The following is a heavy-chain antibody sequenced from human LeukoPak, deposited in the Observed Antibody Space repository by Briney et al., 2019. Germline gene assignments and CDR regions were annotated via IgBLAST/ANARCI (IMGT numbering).Heavy chain of an antibody. V-gene: IGHV6-1*01. D-gene: IGHD2-2*01. CDR3: ATGYQLPY. J-gene: IGHJ4*02. CDR1: VVSVTVTTSG. CDR2: TYYRSKWYS. Sequence: SQTLSLTCAISVVSVTVTTSGADWTRHSASRGIEWLGRTYYRSKWYSDYAVSVQSRIIISADPSKNHFSLQLNFVTPEDTAVYYCATGYQLPYWGQGTPVTVSS.